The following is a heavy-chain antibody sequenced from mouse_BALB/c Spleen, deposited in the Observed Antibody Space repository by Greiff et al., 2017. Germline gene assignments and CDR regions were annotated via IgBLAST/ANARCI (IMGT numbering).Heavy chain of an antibody. D-gene: IGHD3-1*01. CDR1: GYTFTSYY. J-gene: IGHJ2*01. Sequence: QVQLQQPGAELVKPGASVKLSCKASGYTFTSYYMYWVKQRPGQGLEWIGGINPSNGGTNFNEKFKSKATLTVDKSSSTAYMQLSSLTSEDSAVYYCTREGGYYFDYWGQGTTLTVSS. V-gene: IGHV1S81*02. CDR2: INPSNGGT. CDR3: TREGGYYFDY.